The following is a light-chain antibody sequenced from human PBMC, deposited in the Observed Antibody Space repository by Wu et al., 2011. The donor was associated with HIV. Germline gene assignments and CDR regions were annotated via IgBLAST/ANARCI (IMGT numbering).Light chain of an antibody. Sequence: CRASQSVSSYLASVPTENLARLPRLLIYDASNRATGIPARFSGSGSGTDFTLTISSLEPEDFAVYYCQQRSNWLITFGQGTRLEIK. CDR3: QQRSNWLIT. V-gene: IGKV3-11*01. CDR1: QSVSSY. J-gene: IGKJ5*01. CDR2: DAS.